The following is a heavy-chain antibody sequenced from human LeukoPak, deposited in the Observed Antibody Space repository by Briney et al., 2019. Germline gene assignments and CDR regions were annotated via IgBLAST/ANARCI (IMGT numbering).Heavy chain of an antibody. D-gene: IGHD1-14*01. Sequence: GGSLRLSCAASGFTVITNVMTWVPQALGKGLEWVSVLYSDGNTKYADSVQGRFTISRDNSKNTLYLEMSSLSPDDTAVYYCARGVEPLAANTLAYWGQGTLVTVSS. CDR2: LYSDGNT. CDR1: GFTVITNV. J-gene: IGHJ4*02. V-gene: IGHV3-53*05. CDR3: ARGVEPLAANTLAY.